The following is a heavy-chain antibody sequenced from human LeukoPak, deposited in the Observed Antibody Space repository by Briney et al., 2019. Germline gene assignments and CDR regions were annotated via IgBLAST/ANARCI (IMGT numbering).Heavy chain of an antibody. CDR1: GFTFSSYG. CDR3: AKGRGYYYYYMDV. V-gene: IGHV3-33*06. Sequence: GRSLRLSCAASGFTFSSYGMHWVRQAPGKGLEWVAVIWYDGSNKYYADSVKGRFTISGDNSKNTLYLQMNSLRAEDTAVYYCAKGRGYYYYYMDVWGKGTTVTVSS. CDR2: IWYDGSNK. J-gene: IGHJ6*03.